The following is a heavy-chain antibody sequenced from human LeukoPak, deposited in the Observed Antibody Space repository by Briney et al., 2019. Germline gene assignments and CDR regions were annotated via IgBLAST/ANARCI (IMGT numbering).Heavy chain of an antibody. CDR2: ITQDGSEK. CDR1: GFSFSTYW. J-gene: IGHJ4*02. V-gene: IGHV3-7*04. CDR3: ARDRWGLLGGDF. Sequence: GGSLRLSCAASGFSFSTYWMSWVRQAPGKWLEWVASITQDGSEKYYVDSVKGRFTISRDNAKNSLYLQMNSLRAEDTAVYYCARDRWGLLGGDFWGQGTLVTVSS. D-gene: IGHD2-8*01.